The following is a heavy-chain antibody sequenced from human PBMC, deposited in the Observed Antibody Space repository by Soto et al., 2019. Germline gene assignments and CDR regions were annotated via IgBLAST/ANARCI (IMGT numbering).Heavy chain of an antibody. CDR2: ISYDGSNK. V-gene: IGHV3-30*18. D-gene: IGHD3-10*01. CDR3: PKDRGKLLWFGELFYGMDV. J-gene: IGHJ6*02. Sequence: WGYLRLSCAASGFTFSSYGMHWVRKAPGKGLEWVAVISYDGSNKYYADSVKGRFTISRDNSKNTLYLQMNSLRAEDTAVYYCPKDRGKLLWFGELFYGMDVWGQGTTVTVSS. CDR1: GFTFSSYG.